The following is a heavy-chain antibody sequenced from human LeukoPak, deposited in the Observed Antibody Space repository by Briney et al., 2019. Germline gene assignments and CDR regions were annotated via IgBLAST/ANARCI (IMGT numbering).Heavy chain of an antibody. CDR3: ARRITMVRGVIAPFDY. V-gene: IGHV1-46*01. J-gene: IGHJ4*02. CDR1: GYTFTSYY. CDR2: INPSGGST. Sequence: ASVKVSCKASGYTFTSYYMHWVRQAPGQGLEWMGIINPSGGSTSYAQKFQGRVTMTRDMSTSTVYMELSSLRSEDTAVYYCARRITMVRGVIAPFDYWGQGTLVTVSS. D-gene: IGHD3-10*01.